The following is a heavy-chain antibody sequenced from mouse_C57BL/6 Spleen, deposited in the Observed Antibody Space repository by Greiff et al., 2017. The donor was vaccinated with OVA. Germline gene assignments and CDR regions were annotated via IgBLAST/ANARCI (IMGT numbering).Heavy chain of an antibody. J-gene: IGHJ3*01. D-gene: IGHD2-4*01. Sequence: VQLVESGPGLVQPSQSLSITCTVSGFSLTSYGVHWVRQSPGKGLEWLGVIWSGGSTDYNAAFISRLSISKDNSKSQVFFKMNSLQADDTAIYYCARNEIYYDYDWFAYWGQGTLVTVSA. CDR2: IWSGGST. V-gene: IGHV2-2*01. CDR3: ARNEIYYDYDWFAY. CDR1: GFSLTSYG.